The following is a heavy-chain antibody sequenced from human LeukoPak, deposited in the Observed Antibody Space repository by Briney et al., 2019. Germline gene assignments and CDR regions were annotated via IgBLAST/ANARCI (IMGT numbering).Heavy chain of an antibody. D-gene: IGHD2-2*01. Sequence: GESPKISCKGSGYSFTSYWIGWVRQMPGKGLEWMGIIYPGDSDTRYSPSFQGQVTISADKSISTAYLQWSSLKASDTAMYYCARQRCSSTSCYFDAFDIWGQGAMVTVSS. V-gene: IGHV5-51*01. CDR1: GYSFTSYW. J-gene: IGHJ3*02. CDR2: IYPGDSDT. CDR3: ARQRCSSTSCYFDAFDI.